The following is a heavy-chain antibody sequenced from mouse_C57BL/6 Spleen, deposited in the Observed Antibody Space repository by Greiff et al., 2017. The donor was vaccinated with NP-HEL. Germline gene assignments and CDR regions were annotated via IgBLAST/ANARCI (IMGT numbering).Heavy chain of an antibody. Sequence: QVQLQQPGAELVKPGASVKLSCKASGYTFTSYWMHWVKQRPGQGLEWIGMIHPNSGSTNYNEKFKSKATLTVDKSSSTAYMQLSSLTSEDSAVYYCASLFITTDLDYWGQGTTFTVSS. CDR1: GYTFTSYW. CDR3: ASLFITTDLDY. CDR2: IHPNSGST. J-gene: IGHJ2*01. V-gene: IGHV1-64*01. D-gene: IGHD1-1*01.